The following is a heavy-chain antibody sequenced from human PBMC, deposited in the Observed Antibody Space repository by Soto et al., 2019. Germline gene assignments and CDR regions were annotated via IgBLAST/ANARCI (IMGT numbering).Heavy chain of an antibody. CDR2: INPNSGGT. CDR1: GYTFTGYY. V-gene: IGHV1-2*04. Sequence: QVQLVQSGAEVKKPGASVKVSCKASGYTFTGYYMHWVRQAPGQGLEWMGWINPNSGGTNYAQKFQGWVTMTRDTSISTAYMELSRLRSDDTAVYYCARWYSSSSSRDYNYGMDVWGQGTTVTVSS. CDR3: ARWYSSSSSRDYNYGMDV. J-gene: IGHJ6*02. D-gene: IGHD6-6*01.